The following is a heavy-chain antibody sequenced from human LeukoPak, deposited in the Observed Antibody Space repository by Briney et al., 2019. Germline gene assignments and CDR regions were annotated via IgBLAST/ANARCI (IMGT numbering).Heavy chain of an antibody. CDR2: ISAYNGNT. CDR1: GYTFTSYG. D-gene: IGHD3-10*01. CDR3: ARDRYYYGSGSYREWVY. J-gene: IGHJ4*02. Sequence: GASVKVSCKASGYTFTSYGISWVRQAPGQGLEWMGWISAYNGNTNYAQKLQGRVTMTTDTSTSTAYMELRSLRSDDTAVYYCARDRYYYGSGSYREWVYWGQGTLVTVSS. V-gene: IGHV1-18*01.